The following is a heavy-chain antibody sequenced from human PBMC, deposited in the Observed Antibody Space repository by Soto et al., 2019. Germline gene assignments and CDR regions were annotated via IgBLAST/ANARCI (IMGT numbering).Heavy chain of an antibody. CDR2: IYYNGST. D-gene: IGHD5-18*01. J-gene: IGHJ4*02. V-gene: IGHV4-61*08. CDR1: GGSVSGGAYY. CDR3: ARDIRGYSRAFDY. Sequence: AETLSLTCAVSGGSVSGGAYYWTWIRQPPGKGLEWIGYIYYNGSTTYNPSLKSRVTISIDTSKNQFSLKLTSATAADTAVYYCARDIRGYSRAFDYWGQGALVTVSS.